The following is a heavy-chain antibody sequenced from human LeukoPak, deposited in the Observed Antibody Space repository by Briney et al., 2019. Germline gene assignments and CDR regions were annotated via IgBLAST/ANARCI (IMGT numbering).Heavy chain of an antibody. Sequence: GGSLRLSCAASGFTFSDFYMSWVRQAPGKGLEWVANINKDGSEEKYVDSVKGRFTISRDNAKNSLYLQMSSLRADDSAVYYCARWPHCQDFWGRGTRVTVSS. CDR1: GFTFSDFY. CDR2: INKDGSEE. J-gene: IGHJ4*02. V-gene: IGHV3-7*03. CDR3: ARWPHCQDF.